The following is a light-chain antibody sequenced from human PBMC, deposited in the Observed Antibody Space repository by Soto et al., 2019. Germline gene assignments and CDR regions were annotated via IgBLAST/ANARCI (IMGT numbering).Light chain of an antibody. CDR3: QYLNTFSPIT. CDR2: SAS. Sequence: DIRLTQSPSFLSASLGDRVTITCRASQGIRNFLAWYQQHPGTAPKLLIYSASSPHSGVSSRFSAAGSGTEFTLTITSLQPEDSATYFCQYLNTFSPITFGGGTNVEI. CDR1: QGIRNF. V-gene: IGKV1-9*01. J-gene: IGKJ4*01.